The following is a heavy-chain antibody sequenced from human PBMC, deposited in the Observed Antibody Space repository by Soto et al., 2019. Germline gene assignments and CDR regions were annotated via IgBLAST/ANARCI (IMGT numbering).Heavy chain of an antibody. J-gene: IGHJ6*03. CDR2: ISGSGGST. CDR1: GFTFSSYA. Sequence: PGGSLRLSCAASGFTFSSYAMSWVRQAPGKGLEWVSAISGSGGSTYYADSVKGRFTISRDNSKNTLYLQMNSLRAEDTAVYYCAKDPCSSTSCYGYYYYMDVWGKGTTVTVSS. D-gene: IGHD2-2*01. V-gene: IGHV3-23*01. CDR3: AKDPCSSTSCYGYYYYMDV.